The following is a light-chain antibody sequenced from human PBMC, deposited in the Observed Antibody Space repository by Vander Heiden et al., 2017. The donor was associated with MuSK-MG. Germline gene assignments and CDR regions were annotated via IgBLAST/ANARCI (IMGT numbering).Light chain of an antibody. CDR3: QHDGSSPFT. CDR1: QSVSSSY. Sequence: EIVLTQSPRTLSLSPGERATLSCRASQSVSSSYLAWYQQKPGQAPRLLIYGASNRATGFPDRFSGSGSGTDVTLTISGLEPEDCAVYYCQHDGSSPFTFGHGTKVDIK. J-gene: IGKJ3*01. CDR2: GAS. V-gene: IGKV3-20*01.